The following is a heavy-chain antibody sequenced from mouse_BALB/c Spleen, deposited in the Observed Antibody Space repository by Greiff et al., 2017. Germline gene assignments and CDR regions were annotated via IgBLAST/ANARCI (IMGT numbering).Heavy chain of an antibody. J-gene: IGHJ4*01. CDR1: GFTFSSYG. Sequence: EVKVVESGGDLVKPGGSLKLSCAASGFTFSSYGMSWVRQTPDKRLEWVATISSGGSYTYYPDSVKGRFTISRDNAKNTLYLQMSSLKSEDTAMYYCARHVDYDGERYYYAMDYWGQGTSVTVSS. CDR3: ARHVDYDGERYYYAMDY. V-gene: IGHV5-6*01. CDR2: ISSGGSYT. D-gene: IGHD2-4*01.